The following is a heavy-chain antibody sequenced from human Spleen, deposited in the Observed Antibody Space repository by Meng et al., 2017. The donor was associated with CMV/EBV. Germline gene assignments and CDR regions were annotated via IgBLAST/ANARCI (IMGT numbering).Heavy chain of an antibody. V-gene: IGHV3-21*01. J-gene: IGHJ4*02. D-gene: IGHD4-17*01. CDR2: ISSSSSYI. Sequence: GESLKISCAASGFTFSSYSMNWVRQAPGKGLEWVSSISSSSSYIYYADSVKGRFTISRDNAKNSLYLQMNSLRAEDTAVYYCARDWVNGDFHPLGGFDYWGQGTLVTVSS. CDR1: GFTFSSYS. CDR3: ARDWVNGDFHPLGGFDY.